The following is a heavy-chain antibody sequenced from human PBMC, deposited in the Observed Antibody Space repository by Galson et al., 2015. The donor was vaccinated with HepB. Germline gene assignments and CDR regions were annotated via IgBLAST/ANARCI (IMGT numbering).Heavy chain of an antibody. CDR1: GFTVKTYA. CDR3: AKLLGRQHWWTDHDAFDV. D-gene: IGHD2-8*02. V-gene: IGHV3-23*01. J-gene: IGHJ3*01. CDR2: LGTTTGSV. Sequence: SLRLSCAASGFTVKTYAMSWARQAPGKGLEWVATLGTTTGSVYFADSVKGRFAISRDNSKNTLYLQMNSLSAEDTAIYYCAKLLGRQHWWTDHDAFDVWGQGTLVTVSS.